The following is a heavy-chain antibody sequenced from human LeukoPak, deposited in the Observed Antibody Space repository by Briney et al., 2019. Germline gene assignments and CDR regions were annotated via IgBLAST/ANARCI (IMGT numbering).Heavy chain of an antibody. CDR3: AIDSGPLSSSAPFDY. CDR2: IYSGGST. CDR1: GFTVSSNY. D-gene: IGHD6-6*01. V-gene: IGHV3-53*01. Sequence: PGGSLRLSCAASGFTVSSNYMSWVRQAPGKGLEWVSVIYSGGSTYYADSVKGRFTISRDNSKNTLYLQMNSLRAEDTAVYYCAIDSGPLSSSAPFDYWGQGTQVTVSS. J-gene: IGHJ4*02.